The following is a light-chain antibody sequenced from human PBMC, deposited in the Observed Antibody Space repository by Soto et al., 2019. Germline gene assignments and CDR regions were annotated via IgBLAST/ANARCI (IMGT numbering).Light chain of an antibody. CDR1: QSILSSSNNKNS. J-gene: IGKJ5*01. V-gene: IGKV4-1*01. CDR2: WAS. CDR3: QQYYSSVVT. Sequence: DIVMTQSPDSLAVSLGERATINCKSSQSILSSSNNKNSLAWFQQQPGQPPKLLICWASTRESWVPDRFSGSGFWTDFTVTFSSLQAEEVAVYYCQQYYSSVVTFGQGTRLEIK.